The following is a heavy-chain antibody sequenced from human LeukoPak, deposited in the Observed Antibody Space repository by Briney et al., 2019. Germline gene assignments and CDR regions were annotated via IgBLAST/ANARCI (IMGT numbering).Heavy chain of an antibody. CDR1: GITFSTYW. CDR2: ICSDGSRP. J-gene: IGHJ4*02. Sequence: GGSLSLSCAASGITFSTYWMHWVRQAPGKELVWVSRICSDGSRPSYSDSVRGRFTISRDNAKNTLYLQMNSLEAEDTAVYYRARVSVLGMVYYYDYWGQGNLFPVSS. CDR3: ARVSVLGMVYYYDY. D-gene: IGHD7-27*01. V-gene: IGHV3-74*01.